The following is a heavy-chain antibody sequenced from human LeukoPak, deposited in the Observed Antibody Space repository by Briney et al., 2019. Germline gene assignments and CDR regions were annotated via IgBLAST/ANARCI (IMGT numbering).Heavy chain of an antibody. J-gene: IGHJ4*02. CDR1: GFTFSSYA. V-gene: IGHV3-23*01. D-gene: IGHD3-10*01. Sequence: GGSLRLSCAASGFTFSSYAMSWVRQAPGKGLEWVSAISGSGGSTNYADSVKGRFTISRDNSKNTLYLQMNSLRAEDTAVYYCAKNSPSGSYYNALVGTNDYWGQGTLVTVSS. CDR3: AKNSPSGSYYNALVGTNDY. CDR2: ISGSGGST.